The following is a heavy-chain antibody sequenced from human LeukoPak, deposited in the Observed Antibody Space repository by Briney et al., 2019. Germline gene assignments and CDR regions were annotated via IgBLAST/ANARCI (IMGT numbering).Heavy chain of an antibody. V-gene: IGHV4-38-2*02. Sequence: PSETLSLTCTVSGGSISSYYWSWIRQPPGKGLEWIGSIYHSGSTYYNPSLKSRVTISVDTSKNQFSLKLSSVTAADTAVYYCARGTMVSDGFDIWGQGTLVTVSS. CDR2: IYHSGST. CDR1: GGSISSYY. D-gene: IGHD4/OR15-4a*01. CDR3: ARGTMVSDGFDI. J-gene: IGHJ3*02.